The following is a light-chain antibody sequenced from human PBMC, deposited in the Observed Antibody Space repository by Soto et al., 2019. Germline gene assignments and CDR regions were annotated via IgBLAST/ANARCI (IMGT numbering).Light chain of an antibody. Sequence: DIVLTQSPDSLAVSLGERATINCKSSQSVFFSSNNKNYLAWYQQKPGQPPKLLIYWASTRESGVPDRFSGSGSGTDFTLTISSLQAEDVAVYYCQQYFSNPPGITFGPGTKVXIK. CDR3: QQYFSNPPGIT. J-gene: IGKJ3*01. V-gene: IGKV4-1*01. CDR1: QSVFFSSNNKNY. CDR2: WAS.